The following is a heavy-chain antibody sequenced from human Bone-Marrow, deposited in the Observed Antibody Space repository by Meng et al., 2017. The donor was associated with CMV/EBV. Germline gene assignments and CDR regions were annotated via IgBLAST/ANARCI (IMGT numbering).Heavy chain of an antibody. CDR2: IYGSGDST. J-gene: IGHJ4*02. Sequence: LGFAFFNDAMRWVRQAPGKGLEWVSIIYGSGDSTYYADSVRGRFTISRDNSKNTLYLQMNDLRADDTAVYSCAKMWGSGTYFNFFDFWGRGTLVTVSS. CDR1: GFAFFNDA. CDR3: AKMWGSGTYFNFFDF. D-gene: IGHD3-10*01. V-gene: IGHV3-23*01.